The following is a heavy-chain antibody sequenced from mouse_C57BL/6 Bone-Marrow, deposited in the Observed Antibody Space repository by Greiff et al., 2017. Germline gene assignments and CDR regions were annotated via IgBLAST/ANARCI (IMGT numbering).Heavy chain of an antibody. Sequence: QVQLQQSGPELVKPGASVKFSCKASGYAFSSAWMNWVKQRPGKGLEWIGRIYPGDGDTNYNGKFKGKATLTADKSSSTAYMQLSSLTSEDTVVYYCARRGDYDPAWFAYWGQGTLVTVSA. CDR1: GYAFSSAW. CDR3: ARRGDYDPAWFAY. CDR2: IYPGDGDT. V-gene: IGHV1-82*01. D-gene: IGHD2-4*01. J-gene: IGHJ3*01.